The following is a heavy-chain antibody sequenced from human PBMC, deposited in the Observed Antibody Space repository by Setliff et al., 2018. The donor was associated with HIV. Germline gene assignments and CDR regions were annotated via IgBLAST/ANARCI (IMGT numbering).Heavy chain of an antibody. CDR1: GFSLSTSGMR. J-gene: IGHJ4*02. CDR2: IDWDADK. D-gene: IGHD6-13*01. CDR3: AREIAAPQGFDY. Sequence: SGPTLVNPTQTLTLTCTFAGFSLSTSGMRVSWIRQPPGKALEWLARIDWDADKFYTTSLKTRLTISKDTSKNQVVLTMTNMDPVDTATYYCAREIAAPQGFDYWGQGTLVTVSS. V-gene: IGHV2-70*04.